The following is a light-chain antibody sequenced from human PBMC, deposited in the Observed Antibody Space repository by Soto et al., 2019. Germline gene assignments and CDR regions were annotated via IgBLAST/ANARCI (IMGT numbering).Light chain of an antibody. V-gene: IGKV3-20*01. J-gene: IGKJ5*01. CDR1: QSVSSSY. CDR3: QQYGSSPIT. Sequence: EIVLTQYPGTLSLSPGERATLSCRASQSVSSSYLAWYQQKPSQAPRLLIYGASSRATGIPDRFSGSGSGTDCTLTISRLEPEDFAVYYCQQYGSSPITFGQGTRLEIK. CDR2: GAS.